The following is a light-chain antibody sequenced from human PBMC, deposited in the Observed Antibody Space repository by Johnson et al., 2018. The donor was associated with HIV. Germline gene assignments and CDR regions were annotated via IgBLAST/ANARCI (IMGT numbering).Light chain of an antibody. CDR1: SSNIGNNF. J-gene: IGLJ1*01. CDR3: GTWDSSLRSGF. V-gene: IGLV1-51*02. CDR2: EDD. Sequence: QSVLTQPPSVSAAPRQKVTISCSGSSSNIGNNFVSWYQQFPGVVPKLLIYEDDKRPSGTPDRFSGSKSGTSATLGITGLQTGDEADYYCGTWDSSLRSGFFGTGTKVTVL.